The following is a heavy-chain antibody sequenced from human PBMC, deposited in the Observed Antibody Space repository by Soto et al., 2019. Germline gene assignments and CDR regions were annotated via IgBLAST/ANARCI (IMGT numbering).Heavy chain of an antibody. CDR3: ARRDLGRWYFQH. V-gene: IGHV4-39*01. CDR2: IYYSGST. D-gene: IGHD2-15*01. Sequence: QLQLQESGPGLVKPSETLSLTCTVSGGSISSSSYYWGWIRQPPGKGLEWIGRIYYSGSTYYNPSPKSRVTISVDTSKTQFSLKLSSVTAADTAVYYCARRDLGRWYFQHWGQGTLVTVSS. CDR1: GGSISSSSYY. J-gene: IGHJ1*01.